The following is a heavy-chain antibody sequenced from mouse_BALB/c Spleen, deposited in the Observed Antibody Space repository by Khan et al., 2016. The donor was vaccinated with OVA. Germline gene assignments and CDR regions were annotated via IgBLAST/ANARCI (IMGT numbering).Heavy chain of an antibody. V-gene: IGHV5-6-2*01. Sequence: EVHLVESGGGLVKLGGSLKLSCAASGFTFSSYYMSWVRQTPEKRLELVAAIKSNGGRISYPDTVKGRFTISREHAKNTISLQMSSLSADDTALYYCTRHYGYDGECAYWGQGTLVTVSA. CDR1: GFTFSSYY. CDR3: TRHYGYDGECAY. J-gene: IGHJ3*01. D-gene: IGHD2-2*01. CDR2: IKSNGGRI.